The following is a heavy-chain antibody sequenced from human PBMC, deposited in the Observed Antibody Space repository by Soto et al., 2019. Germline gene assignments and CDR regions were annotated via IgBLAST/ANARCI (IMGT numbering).Heavy chain of an antibody. V-gene: IGHV4-61*01. J-gene: IGHJ3*02. CDR1: GGSVSSGSYY. D-gene: IGHD3-10*01. CDR2: IYYSGST. CDR3: ARDWFSGAFDI. Sequence: WETLSLTCTVSGGSVSSGSYYWSWIRQPPGKGLEWIGYIYYSGSTNYNPSLKSRVTISVDTSKNQFSLKLSSVTAADTAVYYCARDWFSGAFDIWGQGTMVTVSS.